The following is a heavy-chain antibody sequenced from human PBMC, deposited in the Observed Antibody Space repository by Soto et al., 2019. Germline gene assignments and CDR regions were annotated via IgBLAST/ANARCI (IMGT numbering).Heavy chain of an antibody. Sequence: ASVKVSCKASGYTFTSYGISWVRQAPGQGLEWMGGIIPIFGTANYAQKFQGRVTITADESTSTAYMELSSLRSEDTAVYYCERDLPYYDFWSGRRGRNYDPWGQGTLVTVS. V-gene: IGHV1-69*13. J-gene: IGHJ5*02. CDR2: IIPIFGTA. D-gene: IGHD3-3*01. CDR3: ERDLPYYDFWSGRRGRNYDP. CDR1: GYTFTSYG.